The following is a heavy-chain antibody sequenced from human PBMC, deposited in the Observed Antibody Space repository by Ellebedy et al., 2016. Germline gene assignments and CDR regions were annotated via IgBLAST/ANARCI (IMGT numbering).Heavy chain of an antibody. CDR3: AREVVITTHDAFDV. Sequence: GGSLRLXXAASGFTFRNNPMSWVRQAPGKGLEWVSAISASGSTTFYADSVKGRFTISRDNAKNTVHLQMNSLRAEDTAAYYCAREVVITTHDAFDVWGQGTMVTVSS. V-gene: IGHV3-23*01. CDR2: ISASGSTT. J-gene: IGHJ3*01. CDR1: GFTFRNNP. D-gene: IGHD3-10*01.